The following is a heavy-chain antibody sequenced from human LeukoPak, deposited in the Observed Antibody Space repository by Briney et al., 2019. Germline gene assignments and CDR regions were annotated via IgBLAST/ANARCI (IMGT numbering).Heavy chain of an antibody. CDR2: ISGSGDRT. CDR3: AKDRGEHWFDP. J-gene: IGHJ5*02. V-gene: IGHV3-23*01. D-gene: IGHD1-1*01. CDR1: GFTFSSAA. Sequence: GGSLRLSCAASGFTFSSAAMSWVRQAPGKGLEWVSAISGSGDRTYTADSVKGRFSISRDNSKDTLHLQMNSLRAEDTAIYYCAKDRGEHWFDPWGQGALVTVSS.